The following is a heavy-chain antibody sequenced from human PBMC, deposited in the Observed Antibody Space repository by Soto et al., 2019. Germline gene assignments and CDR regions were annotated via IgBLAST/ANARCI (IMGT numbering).Heavy chain of an antibody. CDR1: GFTFSIYA. CDR2: ITNNGDTT. D-gene: IGHD5-12*01. CDR3: ALSAGYGGAFYV. Sequence: EKQLVESGGALAQPGGSLRLSCVGSGFTFSIYALTWVRQAPGKGLEWVSLITNNGDTTFFGDSVKGRFSISRDNSKNTLYLQLENLTAEDTAVYYCALSAGYGGAFYVWGQGTMVAVSS. J-gene: IGHJ3*01. V-gene: IGHV3-23*04.